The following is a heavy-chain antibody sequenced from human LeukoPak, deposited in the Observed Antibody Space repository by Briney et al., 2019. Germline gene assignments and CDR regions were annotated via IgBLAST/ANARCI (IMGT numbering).Heavy chain of an antibody. D-gene: IGHD4-17*01. CDR1: GGSISSYY. V-gene: IGHV4-4*07. J-gene: IGHJ3*02. CDR2: IYTSGST. CDR3: ARDRYGAIDAFDI. Sequence: PETLSLTCTVSGGSISSYYWSWIRQPAGKGLEWIGRIYTSGSTNYNPSLKSRVTISVDKSKNQFSLKLSSVTAADTAVYYCARDRYGAIDAFDIWGQGTMVTVSS.